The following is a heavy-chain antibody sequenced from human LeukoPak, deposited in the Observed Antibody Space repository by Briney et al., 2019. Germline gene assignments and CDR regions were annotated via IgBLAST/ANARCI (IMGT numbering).Heavy chain of an antibody. J-gene: IGHJ4*02. V-gene: IGHV3-49*04. CDR3: TRVSWSRFSDY. CDR2: IRTKAYGGTT. D-gene: IGHD2/OR15-2a*01. Sequence: GGSLRLSCAASGFTVGNNYMSWVRQAPGKGLEWVGFIRTKAYGGTTEYAASVKGRFIMSRDDSKSTAYLQMNSLKPEDTAVYSCTRVSWSRFSDYWGQGTLVTVSS. CDR1: GFTVGNNY.